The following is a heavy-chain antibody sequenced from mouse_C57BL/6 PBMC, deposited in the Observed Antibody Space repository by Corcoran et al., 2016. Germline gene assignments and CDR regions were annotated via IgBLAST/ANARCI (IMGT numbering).Heavy chain of an antibody. CDR2: ISYDGSN. J-gene: IGHJ3*01. Sequence: DVQLQESGPGLVKPSQSLSLTCSVTGYSITSGYYWNWIRQFPGNKLEWMGYISYDGSNNYNPSLKNRISITRDTSQNQFFLKLNSVTTEDTATYYCAYYDYAWFGDWGQGTLVTVSA. V-gene: IGHV3-6*01. CDR3: AYYDYAWFGD. D-gene: IGHD2-4*01. CDR1: GYSITSGYY.